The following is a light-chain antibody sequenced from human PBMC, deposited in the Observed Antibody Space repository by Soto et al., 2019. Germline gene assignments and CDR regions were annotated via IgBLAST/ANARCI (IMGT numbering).Light chain of an antibody. V-gene: IGLV6-57*04. CDR1: SGSIASNS. CDR2: ESN. Sequence: NFMLTQPHSVSESPGKTVTISCTRSSGSIASNSVQWYQQRPGSAPTTVIYESNQRPSGVPDRFSGSTDGSSNSASLTIFGLQTEDEADYYGQSYDDDFLVFGGGTQLTVL. CDR3: QSYDDDFLV. J-gene: IGLJ2*01.